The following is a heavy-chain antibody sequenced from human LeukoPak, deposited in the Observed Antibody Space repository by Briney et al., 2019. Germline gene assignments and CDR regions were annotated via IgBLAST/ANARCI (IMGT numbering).Heavy chain of an antibody. Sequence: GGSLRLSCAASGFAFITYAMHWVRQAPGKGLEWVAVISDDGSNKYYADSVKGRFTISRDNSKNTLYLQMNSLRPEDAAVYFCASSRGYSDYDSDYWGQGTLVTVSS. J-gene: IGHJ4*02. CDR2: ISDDGSNK. CDR3: ASSRGYSDYDSDY. V-gene: IGHV3-30*04. D-gene: IGHD5-12*01. CDR1: GFAFITYA.